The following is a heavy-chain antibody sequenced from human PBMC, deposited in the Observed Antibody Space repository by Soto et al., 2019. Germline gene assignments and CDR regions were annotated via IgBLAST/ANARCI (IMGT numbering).Heavy chain of an antibody. CDR1: GGTFSSYA. CDR2: IIPIFGTA. J-gene: IGHJ4*02. Sequence: SVKVSCKASGGTFSSYAISWVRQAPGQGLEWMGGIIPIFGTANYAQKFQGRVTITADESTSTAYMELSSLRSEDTAVYYCASTNTGYSSGWFDYWGQGTLVTVAS. V-gene: IGHV1-69*13. D-gene: IGHD6-19*01. CDR3: ASTNTGYSSGWFDY.